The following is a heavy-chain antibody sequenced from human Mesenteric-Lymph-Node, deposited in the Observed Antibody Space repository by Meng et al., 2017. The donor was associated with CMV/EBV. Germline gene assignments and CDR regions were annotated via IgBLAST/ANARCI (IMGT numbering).Heavy chain of an antibody. CDR1: GGSITSGGFY. J-gene: IGHJ4*02. CDR2: KYYSGNT. CDR3: ARIDYSSYVVDF. V-gene: IGHV4-31*03. D-gene: IGHD4-11*01. Sequence: CTVSGGSITSGGFYWAWICQEPGKGLEWIGYKYYSGNTYYNPSLKRRLTISLDTSKNLLSLSLRSVTAADTAVYYCARIDYSSYVVDFWGQGTLVTVSS.